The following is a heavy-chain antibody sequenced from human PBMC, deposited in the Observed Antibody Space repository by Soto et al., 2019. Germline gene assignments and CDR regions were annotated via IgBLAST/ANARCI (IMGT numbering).Heavy chain of an antibody. J-gene: IGHJ3*01. Sequence: PGGSLRLSCAASGFTFRSYGMHWVRQVPGKGLEWVTVISYDGSNKYYADSVKGRFTISRDNSKNTLYLQMHSLRPEDTALYYCAKGGVGSTSNAFDVWGQGTTVTV. D-gene: IGHD1-26*01. CDR1: GFTFRSYG. CDR3: AKGGVGSTSNAFDV. CDR2: ISYDGSNK. V-gene: IGHV3-30*18.